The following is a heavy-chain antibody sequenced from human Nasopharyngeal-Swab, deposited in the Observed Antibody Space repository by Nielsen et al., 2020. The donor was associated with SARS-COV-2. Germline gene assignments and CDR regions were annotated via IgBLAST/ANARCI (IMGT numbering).Heavy chain of an antibody. CDR1: GFTFSSYS. Sequence: GESLKISCAASGFTFSSYSMNWVRQAPGKGLEWVSSISSSSSYIYYADSVKGRFTISRDNAKNSLYLQMNSLRAEDTAVYYCARDQWGYSSGWFGYYGMDVWGQGTTVTVSS. CDR3: ARDQWGYSSGWFGYYGMDV. V-gene: IGHV3-21*01. CDR2: ISSSSSYI. J-gene: IGHJ6*02. D-gene: IGHD6-19*01.